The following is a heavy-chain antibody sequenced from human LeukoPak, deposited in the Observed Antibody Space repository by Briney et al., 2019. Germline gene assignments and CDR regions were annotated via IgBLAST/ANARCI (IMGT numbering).Heavy chain of an antibody. CDR2: INPNSGGT. J-gene: IGHJ5*02. CDR1: GYTFTGYY. Sequence: GASVKVSCKASGYTFTGYYMHWVRQAPGQGLEWMGWINPNSGGTNHAQKFQGRVTMTRGTSISTAYMELSRLTSDDTAVYYCARGWNYYDSSGSSFDPWGQGTLVTVSS. D-gene: IGHD3-22*01. V-gene: IGHV1-2*02. CDR3: ARGWNYYDSSGSSFDP.